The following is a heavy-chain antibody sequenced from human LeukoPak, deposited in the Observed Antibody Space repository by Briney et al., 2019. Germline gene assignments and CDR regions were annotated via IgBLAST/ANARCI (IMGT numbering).Heavy chain of an antibody. J-gene: IGHJ4*02. V-gene: IGHV4-4*07. CDR1: GGSISSYY. D-gene: IGHD3-16*02. Sequence: SETLSLTCTVSGGSISSYYWSWIRQPAGKGLEWIGRIYTSGSTNYNPSLKSRVTISVDTSKNQFSLKLSSVTAADTAVYYCARLLGPLDYVWGTSRSKWGQGTLVTVSS. CDR2: IYTSGST. CDR3: ARLLGPLDYVWGTSRSK.